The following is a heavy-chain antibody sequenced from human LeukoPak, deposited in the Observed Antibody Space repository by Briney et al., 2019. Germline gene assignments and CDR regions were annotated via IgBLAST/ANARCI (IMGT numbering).Heavy chain of an antibody. CDR1: GFTFSSYA. J-gene: IGHJ4*02. Sequence: GGSLRLSCAASGFTFSSYAMHWVRQAPGKGLEWVAVISYDGSNKYYADSVKGRFTISRDNSKNTLYLQMNSLRAEDTAVYYCARGRYYGSGYYFDYWGQGTLVTVSS. CDR2: ISYDGSNK. D-gene: IGHD3-10*01. V-gene: IGHV3-30-3*01. CDR3: ARGRYYGSGYYFDY.